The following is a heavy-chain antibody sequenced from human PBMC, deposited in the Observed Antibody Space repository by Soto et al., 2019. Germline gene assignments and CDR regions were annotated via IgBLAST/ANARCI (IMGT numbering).Heavy chain of an antibody. D-gene: IGHD3-10*01. Sequence: SETLSLTCTVSGDSISHYYWTWIRQSPGKGLEWLGFFCCGGTTTYNPSLNNRVAIFVDTSKNQFSLKLASVTAADSAVYYCARDLRASGIDYWGQGTLVTVSS. CDR3: ARDLRASGIDY. CDR2: FCCGGTT. V-gene: IGHV4-59*12. CDR1: GDSISHYY. J-gene: IGHJ4*02.